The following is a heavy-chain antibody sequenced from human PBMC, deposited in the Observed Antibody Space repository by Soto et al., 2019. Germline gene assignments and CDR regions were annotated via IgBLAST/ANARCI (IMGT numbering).Heavy chain of an antibody. J-gene: IGHJ5*02. CDR3: ARDRLANWFDP. CDR1: GGSISTYY. V-gene: IGHV4-59*01. CDR2: IYYSGST. D-gene: IGHD3-9*01. Sequence: PSETLSLTGTVSGGSISTYYWSWIRQPPGKGLEWIGYIYYSGSTNYNPSLKSRVTISLDTSKNQFSLKLSSVTAADTAVYYCARDRLANWFDPWGQGTLVTVSS.